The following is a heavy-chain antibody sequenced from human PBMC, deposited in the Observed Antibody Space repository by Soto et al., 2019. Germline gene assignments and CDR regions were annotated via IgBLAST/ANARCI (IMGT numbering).Heavy chain of an antibody. CDR1: GYSISSGYY. CDR3: ARGAATVTPGWFDP. D-gene: IGHD4-17*01. J-gene: IGHJ5*02. Sequence: SETLSLTCAVSGYSISSGYYWGWIRQTPGKGLEWIASIYHSGSTYYNPCLKSRVTISVDTSKNQFSLKLTSVTAADTAVYYCARGAATVTPGWFDPWGQGIMVPVSS. V-gene: IGHV4-38-2*01. CDR2: IYHSGST.